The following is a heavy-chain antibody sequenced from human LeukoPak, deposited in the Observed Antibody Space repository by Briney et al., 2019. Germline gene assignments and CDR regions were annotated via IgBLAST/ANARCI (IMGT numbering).Heavy chain of an antibody. J-gene: IGHJ6*04. Sequence: SETLSLTCTVSSGSISSYYWSWIRQPPGKGLEWIRYIYYSGSTNYNPSLKSRVTISVDTSKNQFSLKLSSVTAADTAVYYCARDRSRGSSWYPDSYYYYGMDVWGKGTTVTVSS. CDR2: IYYSGST. V-gene: IGHV4-59*01. CDR1: SGSISSYY. CDR3: ARDRSRGSSWYPDSYYYYGMDV. D-gene: IGHD6-13*01.